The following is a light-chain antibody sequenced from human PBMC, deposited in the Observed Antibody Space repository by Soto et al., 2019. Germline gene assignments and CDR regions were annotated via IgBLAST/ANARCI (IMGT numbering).Light chain of an antibody. V-gene: IGLV2-14*01. J-gene: IGLJ2*01. Sequence: QSALTQPASVSGSPGQSITISCTGTSSDIGNYDFVSWYQQVPGTAPKAMIYEVSSRPSGVSNRFSGSKSGNTASLTVSGLQAEDEADYYCSSYGGSNNLVFGGGTKLTVL. CDR3: SSYGGSNNLV. CDR1: SSDIGNYDF. CDR2: EVS.